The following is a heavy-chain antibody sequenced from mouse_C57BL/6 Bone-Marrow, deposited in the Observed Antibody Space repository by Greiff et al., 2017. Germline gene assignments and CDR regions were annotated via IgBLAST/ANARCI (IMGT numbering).Heavy chain of an antibody. D-gene: IGHD1-1*01. Sequence: VQLKQSGTVLARPGASVKMSCKTSGYTFTSYWMHWVKQRPGQGLEWIGAIYPGNSDTSYNQKFKGKAKLTAVTSASTAYMELSSLTNEDSAVYYCTRSYYYGSSFYAMDYWGQGTSVTVSS. CDR1: GYTFTSYW. V-gene: IGHV1-5*01. J-gene: IGHJ4*01. CDR3: TRSYYYGSSFYAMDY. CDR2: IYPGNSDT.